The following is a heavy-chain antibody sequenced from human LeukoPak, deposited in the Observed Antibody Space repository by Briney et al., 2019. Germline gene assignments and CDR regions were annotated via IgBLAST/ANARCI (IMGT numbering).Heavy chain of an antibody. J-gene: IGHJ5*02. CDR1: GFTFSSYV. Sequence: GGSLRLSCAASGFTFSSYVMNWVRQAPGKGLEWVSVISGGGGSTYYADSVKGRFTISRDNSKNTLFLQMNSLRAEDTAVYYCAKGGYCSSTSCYVGWFDPWGQGTLVSVSS. CDR2: ISGGGGST. D-gene: IGHD2-2*01. V-gene: IGHV3-23*01. CDR3: AKGGYCSSTSCYVGWFDP.